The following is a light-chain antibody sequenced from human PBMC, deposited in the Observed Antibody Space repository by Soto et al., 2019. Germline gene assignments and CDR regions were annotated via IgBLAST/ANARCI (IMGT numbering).Light chain of an antibody. Sequence: EIVFTQSPATLSTFPGDRVTLSCRASQSVTSGYLAWYQQKPGQSPRLLMYGASSRATGIPDRFSGSGSGTDFTLTISSLQPDDFATYYCQYYNSYSAALGQRSKV. V-gene: IGKV3-20*01. CDR1: QSVTSGY. CDR2: GAS. CDR3: QYYNSYSAA. J-gene: IGKJ1*01.